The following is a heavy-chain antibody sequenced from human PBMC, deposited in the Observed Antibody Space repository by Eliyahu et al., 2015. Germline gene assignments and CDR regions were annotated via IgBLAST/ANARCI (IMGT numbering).Heavy chain of an antibody. CDR3: ARDTAMERSFDY. Sequence: EVQLVESGGGLVQPGRSLRLSCXASGFTFDDYAMHWVRXAPGKGLEWVSGISWNSGSIGYADSVKGRFTISRDNAKNSLYLQMNSLRAEDTALYYCARDTAMERSFDYWGQGTLVTVSS. J-gene: IGHJ4*02. CDR2: ISWNSGSI. D-gene: IGHD5-18*01. V-gene: IGHV3-9*01. CDR1: GFTFDDYA.